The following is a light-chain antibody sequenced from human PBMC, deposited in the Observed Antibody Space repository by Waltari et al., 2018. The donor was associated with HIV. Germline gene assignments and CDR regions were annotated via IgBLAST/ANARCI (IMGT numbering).Light chain of an antibody. CDR3: HQRRNWPRT. J-gene: IGKJ1*01. CDR2: DAS. V-gene: IGKV3-11*01. CDR1: QSVNTY. Sequence: EIVLTQSPATLSLSPGERATLSCRASQSVNTYLAWYQQKPGQAPRLLIYDASNRATDIPARFSGCGSGTDFTLTISSLEPEDFAVYYCHQRRNWPRTFGQGTKVDIK.